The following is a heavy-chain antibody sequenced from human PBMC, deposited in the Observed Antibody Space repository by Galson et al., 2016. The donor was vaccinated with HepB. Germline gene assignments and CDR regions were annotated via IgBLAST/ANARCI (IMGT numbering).Heavy chain of an antibody. Sequence: SLRLSCAASGSTFKTYWMSWFRQAPGKGLEWVANIKQDGGDIHYVDSVKGRFTISRDNAKNSLYLQMNSLRAEDTAVYYCARGAGWLTDYWGQGTLVTVSS. J-gene: IGHJ4*02. CDR2: IKQDGGDI. V-gene: IGHV3-7*01. D-gene: IGHD5-12*01. CDR3: ARGAGWLTDY. CDR1: GSTFKTYW.